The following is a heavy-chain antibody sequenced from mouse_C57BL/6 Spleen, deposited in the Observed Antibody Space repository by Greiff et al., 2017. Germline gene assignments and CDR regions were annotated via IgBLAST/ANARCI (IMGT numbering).Heavy chain of an antibody. Sequence: VQLKQSGPELVKPGDSVKISCKASGYSFTGYFMNWVMQSHGKSLEWIGRINPYNGDTFYNQKFKGKATLTVDKSSSTAHMELRSLTSEDSAVYYCAIYYDYAGGFAYWGQGTLVTVSA. V-gene: IGHV1-20*01. CDR3: AIYYDYAGGFAY. J-gene: IGHJ3*01. CDR2: INPYNGDT. D-gene: IGHD2-4*01. CDR1: GYSFTGYF.